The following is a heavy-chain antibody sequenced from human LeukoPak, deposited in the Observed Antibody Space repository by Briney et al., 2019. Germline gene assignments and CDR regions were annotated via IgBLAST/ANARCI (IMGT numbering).Heavy chain of an antibody. J-gene: IGHJ5*02. D-gene: IGHD1-14*01. CDR2: ISGNAGRT. Sequence: GGSLRLSCAASGFTFDDCAVHWVRQAPGEGLEWVSVISGNAGRTYYADSVKCRFTISRDNSNNSLYLQMNTLRTEDTALYYCAKTLTTSRSESLGSWGQGTLVSASP. V-gene: IGHV3-43*02. CDR1: GFTFDDCA. CDR3: AKTLTTSRSESLGS.